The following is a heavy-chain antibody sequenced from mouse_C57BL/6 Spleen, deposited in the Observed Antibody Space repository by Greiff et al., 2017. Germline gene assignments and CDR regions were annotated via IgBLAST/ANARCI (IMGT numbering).Heavy chain of an antibody. V-gene: IGHV5-16*01. D-gene: IGHD5-1*01. CDR3: ARKVPYFDY. J-gene: IGHJ2*01. CDR1: GFTFSDYY. CDR2: INYDGSST. Sequence: EVQLVESEGGLVQPGSSMKLSCTASGFTFSDYYMAWVRQVPEKGLEWVANINYDGSSTYYLDSLKSRFIISRDNAKNILYLQMSSLKSEDTATYYCARKVPYFDYWGQGTTLTVFS.